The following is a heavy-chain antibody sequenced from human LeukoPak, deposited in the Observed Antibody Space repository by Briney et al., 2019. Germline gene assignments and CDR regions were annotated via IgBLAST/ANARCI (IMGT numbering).Heavy chain of an antibody. CDR2: ISSSSSYI. D-gene: IGHD6-19*01. J-gene: IGHJ4*02. CDR3: ARDLHHPGHHSSSVY. V-gene: IGHV3-21*01. Sequence: GGSLRLSCAASGFTFSSYSMNWVRQAPGKGLEWVSSISSSSSYIYYADSVKGRFTISRDNAKNSLYLQMNSLRAEDTAVYYCARDLHHPGHHSSSVYWGQGTLVTVSS. CDR1: GFTFSSYS.